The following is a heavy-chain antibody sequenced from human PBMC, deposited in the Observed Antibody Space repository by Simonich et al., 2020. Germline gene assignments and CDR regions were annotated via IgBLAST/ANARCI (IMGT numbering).Heavy chain of an antibody. CDR1: GFTFSSYE. V-gene: IGHV3-48*03. Sequence: QPGGSLRLSCAASGFTFSSYEMNWVRQAPGKGLEWVSYISSSGSTIYYADSVKGRFTISRDTAKNSLSLQMNSLRAEDTAVYYCAREKWLRFAFDIWGQGTMVTVSS. D-gene: IGHD5-12*01. CDR2: ISSSGSTI. CDR3: AREKWLRFAFDI. J-gene: IGHJ3*02.